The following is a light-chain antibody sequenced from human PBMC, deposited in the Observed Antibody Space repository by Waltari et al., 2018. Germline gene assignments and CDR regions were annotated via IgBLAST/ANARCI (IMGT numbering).Light chain of an antibody. CDR1: SSTTGTIS. CDR2: ENT. CDR3: GTWDSSLSGAV. J-gene: IGLJ7*01. Sequence: QSVLTQPHSVSVAPGQRVTLSCSGGSSTTGTISLSWYRQFPGIAPKLLINENTGRPSGIPGRFSGSKSGTSATLDITGLQAGDEADYYCGTWDSSLSGAVFGGGTHLTVL. V-gene: IGLV1-51*02.